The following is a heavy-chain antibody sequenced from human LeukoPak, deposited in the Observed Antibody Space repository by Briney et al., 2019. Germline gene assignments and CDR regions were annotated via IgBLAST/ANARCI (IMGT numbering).Heavy chain of an antibody. J-gene: IGHJ4*02. CDR1: GFTFSSYA. V-gene: IGHV3-64*01. CDR3: ARGVGIVVNNPLDY. D-gene: IGHD3-22*01. CDR2: INSNGGST. Sequence: GGSLRLSCVASGFTFSSYAMHWVRQTPGKGLEYVSGINSNGGSTHYANSVKGRFTISRDNSKHTLYLQMGSLRTEDMAVYYCARGVGIVVNNPLDYWGQGTLVTVSS.